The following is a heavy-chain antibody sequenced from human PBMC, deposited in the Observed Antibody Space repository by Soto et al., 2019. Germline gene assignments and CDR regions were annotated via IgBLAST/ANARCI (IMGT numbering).Heavy chain of an antibody. CDR3: ARDPSEGRVGNWFES. CDR2: ISSSTSYV. V-gene: IGHV3-21*02. D-gene: IGHD2-2*01. J-gene: IGHJ5*01. Sequence: EVQLVESGGGLVKPGGSLRLSCAASGFTFSRYGINWLRQAPGKGLVWVASISSSTSYVYYADSVKGRFSTSRDNAKNILYLEMYGLRTEDTAVYYCARDPSEGRVGNWFESWGQGTLVTVSS. CDR1: GFTFSRYG.